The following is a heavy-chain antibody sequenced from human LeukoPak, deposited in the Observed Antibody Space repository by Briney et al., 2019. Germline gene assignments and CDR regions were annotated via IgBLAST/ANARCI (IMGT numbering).Heavy chain of an antibody. J-gene: IGHJ5*02. CDR3: ARWDERSNWFDP. CDR1: GGSISSGGYS. CDR2: IYYSGST. Sequence: SETLSLTCAVSGGSISSGGYSWSWIRQPPGKGLEWIGYIYYSGSTYYNPSLKSRVTISVDTSKNQFSLKLSSVTAADTAVYYCARWDERSNWFDPWGQGTLVTVSS. V-gene: IGHV4-30-4*07. D-gene: IGHD1-26*01.